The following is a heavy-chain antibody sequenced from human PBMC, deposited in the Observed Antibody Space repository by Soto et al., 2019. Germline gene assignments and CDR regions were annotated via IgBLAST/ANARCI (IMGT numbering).Heavy chain of an antibody. D-gene: IGHD2-2*01. Sequence: TETLSLTCAVSSGSISSSNWWSWVRQPPGKGLEWIGEIYHSGSTNYNPSLKSRVTISVDKPKNQFSLKLSSVTAADTAVYYCARARRGGSTSRSFDYWGQGTLVTVSS. CDR1: SGSISSSNW. V-gene: IGHV4-4*02. CDR3: ARARRGGSTSRSFDY. J-gene: IGHJ4*02. CDR2: IYHSGST.